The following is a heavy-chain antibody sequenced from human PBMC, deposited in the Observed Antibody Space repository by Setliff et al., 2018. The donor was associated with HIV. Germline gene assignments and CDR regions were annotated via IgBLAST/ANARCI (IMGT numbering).Heavy chain of an antibody. CDR2: IYPNGNT. CDR1: GDSISGGRHY. CDR3: ARHSGLGGYYSPFDY. J-gene: IGHJ4*02. V-gene: IGHV4-61*02. D-gene: IGHD3-22*01. Sequence: SETLSLTCIVSGDSISGGRHYLSWIRQTAGKGLEWIGRIYPNGNTKYNPSLQSRVTISIDTAKNQFSLNLNSVTATDTAVYYCARHSGLGGYYSPFDYWGPGTLVTVSS.